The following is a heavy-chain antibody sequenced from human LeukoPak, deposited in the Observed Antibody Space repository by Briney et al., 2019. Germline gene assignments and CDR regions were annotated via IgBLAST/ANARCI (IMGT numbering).Heavy chain of an antibody. Sequence: SETLSLTCTVSGGSIISYYWSWIRQPPGKGLEWIGEINHSGSTNYNPSLKSRVTISVDTSKNQFSLKLSSVTAADTAVYYCARDRRITMVRGVSGARRNDYWGQGTLVTVSS. D-gene: IGHD3-10*01. CDR3: ARDRRITMVRGVSGARRNDY. V-gene: IGHV4-34*01. CDR2: INHSGST. CDR1: GGSIISYY. J-gene: IGHJ4*02.